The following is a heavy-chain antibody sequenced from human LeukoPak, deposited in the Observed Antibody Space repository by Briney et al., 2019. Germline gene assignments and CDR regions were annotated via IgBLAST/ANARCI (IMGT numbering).Heavy chain of an antibody. J-gene: IGHJ4*02. Sequence: SVKVSCKASGGTFSSYAISWVRQAPGQGLEWMGGIIPIFGTANYAQKFQGRVTITADESTSTAYMELSSLRSEDTAVYYCARDSITIFGVVAPRRFYFDYWGQGTLVTVSS. CDR3: ARDSITIFGVVAPRRFYFDY. CDR1: GGTFSSYA. D-gene: IGHD3-3*01. V-gene: IGHV1-69*01. CDR2: IIPIFGTA.